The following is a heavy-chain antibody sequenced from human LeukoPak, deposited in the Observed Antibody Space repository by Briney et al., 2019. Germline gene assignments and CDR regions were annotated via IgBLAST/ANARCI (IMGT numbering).Heavy chain of an antibody. CDR1: GFIFNNYW. CDR2: IKQDGSEK. V-gene: IGHV3-7*01. Sequence: GGSLRLSCAASGFIFNNYWMNWVRQAPGKGLEWVANIKQDGSEKYYVDSVKGRFTISRDNAKNSLYLQMNSLRAEDTAVYYCARDISNYYDIAYWGQGTLVTVSS. D-gene: IGHD3-9*01. CDR3: ARDISNYYDIAY. J-gene: IGHJ4*02.